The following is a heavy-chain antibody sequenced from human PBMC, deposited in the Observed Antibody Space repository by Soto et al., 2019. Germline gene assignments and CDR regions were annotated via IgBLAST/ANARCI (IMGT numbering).Heavy chain of an antibody. V-gene: IGHV3-15*07. J-gene: IGHJ6*02. D-gene: IGHD6-13*01. CDR3: IWQQDFYYGRAV. Sequence: EVQLVESGGSVVTPGGSLTLSCAASGFSFSPAWMNWVRQAPGKGLEWVGLIKSKGGGGTADYAAPVKGRFIISRDDSKNTVYLQMNSLKPEDTALYYCIWQQDFYYGRAVWGQGTTVTVSS. CDR1: GFSFSPAW. CDR2: IKSKGGGGTA.